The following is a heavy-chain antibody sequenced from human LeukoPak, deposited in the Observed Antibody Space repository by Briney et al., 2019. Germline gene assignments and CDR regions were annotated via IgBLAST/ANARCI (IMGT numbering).Heavy chain of an antibody. CDR1: GGSISSYY. CDR3: AAHGAYDFWSGYDSHYGMDV. D-gene: IGHD3-3*01. J-gene: IGHJ6*02. V-gene: IGHV4-59*01. Sequence: SETLSLTCTVSGGSISSYYWSWIRQPPGKGLEWIGYIYYSGSTNYNPSLKSRVTISVDTSKNQFSLKLSSVTAADTAVYYCAAHGAYDFWSGYDSHYGMDVWGQGTTVTVSS. CDR2: IYYSGST.